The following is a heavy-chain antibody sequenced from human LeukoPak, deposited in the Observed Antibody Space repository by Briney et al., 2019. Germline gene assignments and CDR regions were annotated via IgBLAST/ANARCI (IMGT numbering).Heavy chain of an antibody. CDR1: GFTFSSAW. V-gene: IGHV3-48*04. CDR2: IFSGDSTI. J-gene: IGHJ3*02. D-gene: IGHD2-21*01. CDR3: VRDHLWAFDI. Sequence: GGSLRLSCEASGFTFSSAWMSWVRQAPGKGLEWVSYIFSGDSTIYYADSVKGRFTISRDNAKNSLYLQMNSLRAEDTAVYYCVRDHLWAFDIWGQGTMVTVSS.